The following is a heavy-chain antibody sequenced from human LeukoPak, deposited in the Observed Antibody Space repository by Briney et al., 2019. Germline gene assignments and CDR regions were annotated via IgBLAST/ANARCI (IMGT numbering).Heavy chain of an antibody. CDR1: GGSISSYY. CDR3: ARENSGSYREFDY. CDR2: IYTSGST. Sequence: KSSETLSLTCTVSGGSISSYYWSWIRQPPGKGLEWIGYIYTSGSTNYNASLKSRVSMSVDTSKNQFSLKLSSVTAADTAVFYCARENSGSYREFDYWGQGTLVTVSS. J-gene: IGHJ4*02. D-gene: IGHD1-26*01. V-gene: IGHV4-4*09.